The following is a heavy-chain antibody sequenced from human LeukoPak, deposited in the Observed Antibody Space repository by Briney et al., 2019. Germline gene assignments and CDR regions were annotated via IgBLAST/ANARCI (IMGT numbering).Heavy chain of an antibody. CDR1: GGTFSSYA. CDR3: ARHRPNHTGSYYSDAFDI. D-gene: IGHD1-26*01. CDR2: NIPMFGTA. J-gene: IGHJ3*02. V-gene: IGHV1-69*13. Sequence: GASVKVSCKASGGTFSSYAISWVRQAPGQGLEWMGGNIPMFGTADSAQKFQGRVTITADESTSTAYMELSSLRSEDTAVYYCARHRPNHTGSYYSDAFDIWGQGTMVIVSS.